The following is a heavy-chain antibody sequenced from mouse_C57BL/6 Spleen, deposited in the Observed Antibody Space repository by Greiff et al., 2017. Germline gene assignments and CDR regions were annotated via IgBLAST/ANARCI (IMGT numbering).Heavy chain of an antibody. V-gene: IGHV1-64*01. CDR1: GYTFTSYW. D-gene: IGHD1-1*01. CDR3: AREGNYYGSRRYLGV. CDR2: IYPNSGST. J-gene: IGHJ1*03. Sequence: QVQLKQPGAELVKPGASVKLSCKASGYTFTSYWMHWVKQRPGQGLEWIGMIYPNSGSTNYNEKFKSKATLTVDKSSSTAYMQLNSLTSEDSAVYYCAREGNYYGSRRYLGVWGTGTTVTGAS.